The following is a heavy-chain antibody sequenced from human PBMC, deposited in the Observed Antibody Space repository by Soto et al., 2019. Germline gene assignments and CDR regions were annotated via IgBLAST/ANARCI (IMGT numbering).Heavy chain of an antibody. CDR1: GFTFSSYA. J-gene: IGHJ6*02. Sequence: GGSLRLSCAASGFTFSSYAMHWVRQAPGKGLEWVAVISYDGSNKYYADSVKGRFTISRDNSKNTLYLQMNSLRAEDTAVYYCERVKPAGPGGGSCYSRSCDYYYYGMDVWGQGTTVTVSS. CDR2: ISYDGSNK. V-gene: IGHV3-30-3*01. CDR3: ERVKPAGPGGGSCYSRSCDYYYYGMDV. D-gene: IGHD2-15*01.